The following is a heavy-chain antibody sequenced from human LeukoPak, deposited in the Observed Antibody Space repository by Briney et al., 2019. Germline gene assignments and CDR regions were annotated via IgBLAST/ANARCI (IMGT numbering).Heavy chain of an antibody. D-gene: IGHD6-13*01. CDR2: IYYSGST. V-gene: IGHV4-31*03. J-gene: IGHJ4*02. CDR3: ASQSGRIQQLAPGGFDY. Sequence: PSETLSLTCTVSGGSISSGGYYWSWIRQHPGKGLEWIGYIYYSGSTYYNPSLKSRVTISVDTSKNQFSLKLSSVTAADTAVYYCASQSGRIQQLAPGGFDYWGQGTLVTVSS. CDR1: GGSISSGGYY.